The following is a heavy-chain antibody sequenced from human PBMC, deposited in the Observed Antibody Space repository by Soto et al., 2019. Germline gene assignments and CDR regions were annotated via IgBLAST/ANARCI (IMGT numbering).Heavy chain of an antibody. J-gene: IGHJ5*02. Sequence: SETLSLTCIVSGGAISSSSYYWGWIRQPPGKGLEWIGSIYYSGSTYYNPSLKSRVTISVDTSKNQFSLKLSSVTAADTAVFYCARGSFSSSSSWFDPWGRGTLVTVAS. V-gene: IGHV4-39*01. CDR2: IYYSGST. CDR1: GGAISSSSYY. CDR3: ARGSFSSSSSWFDP. D-gene: IGHD6-6*01.